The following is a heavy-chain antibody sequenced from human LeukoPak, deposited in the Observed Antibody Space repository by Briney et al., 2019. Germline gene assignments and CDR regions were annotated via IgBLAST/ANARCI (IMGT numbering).Heavy chain of an antibody. D-gene: IGHD1-26*01. Sequence: PGGSLRLSCAASGFSFSRYWMSWVRQAPVKGLEWVANIKPDGSEIYYVDSVKGRFTISRDNAKNSVYLHMNSLRAEDTAVYYCARDKVVGPTKFDSWGQGTRVTVSS. CDR2: IKPDGSEI. CDR1: GFSFSRYW. CDR3: ARDKVVGPTKFDS. J-gene: IGHJ5*01. V-gene: IGHV3-7*01.